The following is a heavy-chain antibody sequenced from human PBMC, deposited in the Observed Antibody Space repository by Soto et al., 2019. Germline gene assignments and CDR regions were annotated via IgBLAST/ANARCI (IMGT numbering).Heavy chain of an antibody. CDR3: AREGLEYSSATWFDL. CDR1: GYTFTHYD. V-gene: IGHV1-8*01. Sequence: QVQLVLSGAEVKKPGASVKVSCKASGYTFTHYDINWVRQAPGQGLEWMGWMNPNSGNTGYAQKFQGRVTMTRDTSINTVFLELSSLRSEDTAVYYCAREGLEYSSATWFDLWGQGTLVTVSS. J-gene: IGHJ5*02. D-gene: IGHD6-6*01. CDR2: MNPNSGNT.